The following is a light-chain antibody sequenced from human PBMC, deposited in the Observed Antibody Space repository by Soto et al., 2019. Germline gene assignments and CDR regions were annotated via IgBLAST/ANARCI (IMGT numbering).Light chain of an antibody. Sequence: DIQMTQSPSSLSASVGDTVTITCRASQGIIDYLAWYQQRPGKVPKLLIYAASTLQTGVPSRFSGSGAGTDFTLTISSLQPEDVGTYYCQKYDTAPQTFGQVTRVEIK. V-gene: IGKV1-27*01. J-gene: IGKJ1*01. CDR1: QGIIDY. CDR2: AAS. CDR3: QKYDTAPQT.